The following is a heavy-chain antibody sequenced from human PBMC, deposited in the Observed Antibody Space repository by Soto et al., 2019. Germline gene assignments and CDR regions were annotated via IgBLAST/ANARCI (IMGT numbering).Heavy chain of an antibody. J-gene: IGHJ5*02. CDR1: GGSFSGYY. V-gene: IGHV4-34*01. Sequence: SETLSLTCAVYGGSFSGYYWSWIRQPPGKGLEWIGEINHSGSTNYNPSLKSRVTISVDTSKNQFSLKLSSVTAADTAVYYCARGQRVVRGRFDPWGQGTLVTVSS. CDR2: INHSGST. D-gene: IGHD3-10*01. CDR3: ARGQRVVRGRFDP.